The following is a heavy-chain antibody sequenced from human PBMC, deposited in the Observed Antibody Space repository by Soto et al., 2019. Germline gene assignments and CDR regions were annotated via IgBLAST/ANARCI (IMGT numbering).Heavy chain of an antibody. V-gene: IGHV3-30-3*01. Sequence: GGSLRLSCAASGFTFSSYAMSWVRQAPGKGLEWVSAISYDGSNKYYADSVKGRFTISRDNSKNTLYLQMNSLRAEDTAVYYCARVTVFSLAFDIWGQGTMVTVSS. CDR3: ARVTVFSLAFDI. D-gene: IGHD4-17*01. CDR2: ISYDGSNK. J-gene: IGHJ3*02. CDR1: GFTFSSYA.